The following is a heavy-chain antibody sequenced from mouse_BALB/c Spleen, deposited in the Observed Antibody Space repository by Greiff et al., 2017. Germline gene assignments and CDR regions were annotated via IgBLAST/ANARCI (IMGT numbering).Heavy chain of an antibody. CDR1: GFTFSSYG. CDR3: ARRGYDYDERGAMDY. Sequence: DVKLVESGGDLVKPGGSLKLSCAASGFTFSSYGMSWVRQTPDKRLEWVATISSGGSYTYYPDSVKGRFTISRDNAKNTLYLQMSSLKSEDTAMYYCARRGYDYDERGAMDYWGQGTSVTVSS. V-gene: IGHV5-6*02. CDR2: ISSGGSYT. D-gene: IGHD2-4*01. J-gene: IGHJ4*01.